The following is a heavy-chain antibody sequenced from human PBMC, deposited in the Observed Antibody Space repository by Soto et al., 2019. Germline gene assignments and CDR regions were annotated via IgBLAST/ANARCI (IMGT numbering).Heavy chain of an antibody. V-gene: IGHV3-23*01. J-gene: IGHJ4*02. Sequence: EVQLWESGGGLVQPGGSLRLSCAASGFTFSSYAMSWVRQAPGKGLEWVSAISGSGGSTYYADSVKGRFTISRDNSKNKLYLQMNSLRAEDTAVYYCAKSTPTWQQLVPMPDYWGQGTLVTVSS. CDR1: GFTFSSYA. CDR2: ISGSGGST. D-gene: IGHD6-13*01. CDR3: AKSTPTWQQLVPMPDY.